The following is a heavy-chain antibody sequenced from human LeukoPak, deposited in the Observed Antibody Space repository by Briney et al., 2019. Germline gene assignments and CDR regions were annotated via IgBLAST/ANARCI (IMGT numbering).Heavy chain of an antibody. J-gene: IGHJ4*02. Sequence: GGSLRLSCAASGFTFSNYWMHWVRQAPGEGLVWVSRINTDESGTSYADSVKGRFTIPRDNAKNTLYLQMNSLRPEDTAVYYCARDGSLPDYWGQGTLVTVSS. CDR1: GFTFSNYW. V-gene: IGHV3-74*01. D-gene: IGHD1-26*01. CDR3: ARDGSLPDY. CDR2: INTDESGT.